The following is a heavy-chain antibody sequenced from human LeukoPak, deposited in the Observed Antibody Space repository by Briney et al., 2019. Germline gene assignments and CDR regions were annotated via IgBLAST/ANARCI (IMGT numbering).Heavy chain of an antibody. CDR3: ARDPSSWYYYYMDV. CDR1: GFTFSSYS. V-gene: IGHV3-48*01. CDR2: ISSSSSTI. D-gene: IGHD6-13*01. J-gene: IGHJ6*03. Sequence: GGSLRLSCAASGFTFSSYSMNWVRQAPGKGLEWVSYISSSSSTIYYADSVKGRFTISRDNAKDSLYLQMNSLRAEDTAVYYCARDPSSWYYYYMDVWGKGTTVTVSS.